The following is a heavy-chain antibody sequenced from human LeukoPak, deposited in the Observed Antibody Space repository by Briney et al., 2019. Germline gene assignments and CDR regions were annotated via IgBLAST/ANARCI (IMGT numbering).Heavy chain of an antibody. D-gene: IGHD2-2*01. Sequence: ASVKVSCKASGYTFTGYYMHWVRQAPGQGLEWMGWISAYNGNTNYAQKLQGRVTMTTDTSTSTAYMELRSLRSDDTAVYYCARLRFVVVPAAIDYWGQGTLVTVSS. CDR3: ARLRFVVVPAAIDY. CDR1: GYTFTGYY. J-gene: IGHJ4*02. CDR2: ISAYNGNT. V-gene: IGHV1-18*04.